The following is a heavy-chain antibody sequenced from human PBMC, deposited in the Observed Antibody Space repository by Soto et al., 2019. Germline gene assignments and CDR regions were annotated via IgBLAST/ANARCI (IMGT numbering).Heavy chain of an antibody. J-gene: IGHJ4*02. CDR3: AKVVVVAAVWDY. CDR2: ISGSGGST. V-gene: IGHV3-23*01. CDR1: GFTFSSYA. D-gene: IGHD2-15*01. Sequence: EVQLLESGGGLVQPGGSLRLSCAASGFTFSSYAMSWVRQAPGKGLEWVSAISGSGGSTYYADSVKGRFTISRDNSKNTLYLQMNSRRAEETAVYYCAKVVVVAAVWDYWGQGTLVTVSS.